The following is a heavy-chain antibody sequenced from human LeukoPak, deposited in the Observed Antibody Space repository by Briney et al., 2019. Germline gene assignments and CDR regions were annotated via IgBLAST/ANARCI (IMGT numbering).Heavy chain of an antibody. J-gene: IGHJ4*02. CDR1: GVSISSYY. V-gene: IGHV4-59*01. D-gene: IGHD1-14*01. CDR3: ARHTYGNFDY. Sequence: PSETLSLTCTVSGVSISSYYWSWIRQPPGKGLEWIGYIYYSGSTNYNPSLKSRVTISVDTSKNQFSLKLSSVTAADTAVYYCARHTYGNFDYWGQGTLVTVSS. CDR2: IYYSGST.